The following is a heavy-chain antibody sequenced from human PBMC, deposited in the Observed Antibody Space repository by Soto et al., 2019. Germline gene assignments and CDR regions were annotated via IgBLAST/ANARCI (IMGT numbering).Heavy chain of an antibody. D-gene: IGHD3-22*01. J-gene: IGHJ4*02. CDR1: GGTFSSYA. V-gene: IGHV1-69*13. Sequence: SVKVSCKASGGTFSSYAISWVRQAPGQGLGWMGGIIPIFGTANYAQKFQGRVTITADESTSTAYMELSSLRSEDTAVYYCARNPLLGDYDSGRLDYWGQGTLVTVSS. CDR3: ARNPLLGDYDSGRLDY. CDR2: IIPIFGTA.